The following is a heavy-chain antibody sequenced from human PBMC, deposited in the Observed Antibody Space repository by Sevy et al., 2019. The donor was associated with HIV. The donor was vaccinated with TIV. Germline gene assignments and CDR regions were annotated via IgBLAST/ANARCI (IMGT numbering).Heavy chain of an antibody. D-gene: IGHD3-22*01. CDR2: IYYSGST. J-gene: IGHJ6*03. V-gene: IGHV4-31*03. Sequence: SETLSLTCTVSGGSISSGGYYWSWIRQHPGKGLEWIGYIYYSGSTYYNPSLKSRVTISVDPAKHQFSLKQSSVTAAKTAVYYCARSQYYDSSGYYFGKDYYYYYMDVWGKGTTVTVSS. CDR3: ARSQYYDSSGYYFGKDYYYYYMDV. CDR1: GGSISSGGYY.